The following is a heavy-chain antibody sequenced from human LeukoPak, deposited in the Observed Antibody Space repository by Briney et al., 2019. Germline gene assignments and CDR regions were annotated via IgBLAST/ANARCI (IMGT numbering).Heavy chain of an antibody. V-gene: IGHV3-30*18. Sequence: GRSLRLSCAASGFTFSSYGMHWVRQAPGKGLEWVAVISYDGSIKYYADSVKGRFTISRDNSKNTLYLQMHSLRAEDTAVYYCAKDEGLYYFDSWGQGTLVTVSS. CDR2: ISYDGSIK. J-gene: IGHJ4*02. CDR3: AKDEGLYYFDS. CDR1: GFTFSSYG.